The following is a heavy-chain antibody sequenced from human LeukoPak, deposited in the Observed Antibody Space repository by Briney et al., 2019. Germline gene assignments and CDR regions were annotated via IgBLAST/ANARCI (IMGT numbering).Heavy chain of an antibody. Sequence: GESLKISCKGSGYSFTDYWIGWVRQMPGKGLEWMGRIDPSDSYTNYSPSFQGHVTISADKSISTAYLQWSSLKASDTAMYYCARLEDVVVVPAAANDCWGQGTLVTVSS. CDR2: IDPSDSYT. J-gene: IGHJ4*02. CDR1: GYSFTDYW. D-gene: IGHD2-2*01. CDR3: ARLEDVVVVPAAANDC. V-gene: IGHV5-10-1*01.